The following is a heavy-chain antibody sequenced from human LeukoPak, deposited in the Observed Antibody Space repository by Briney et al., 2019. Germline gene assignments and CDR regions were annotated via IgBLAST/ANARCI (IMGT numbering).Heavy chain of an antibody. Sequence: PGGSLRLSCAASGFTVSSNYMSWVRQAPGKGLEWVSVIYSGGSTYYADSVKGRFTISRDNSKNTLYLQMNSLRAEDTAVYYCARDLVYYDSSGYLDAFDIWGQGTMVTVSS. D-gene: IGHD3-22*01. V-gene: IGHV3-53*01. J-gene: IGHJ3*02. CDR1: GFTVSSNY. CDR3: ARDLVYYDSSGYLDAFDI. CDR2: IYSGGST.